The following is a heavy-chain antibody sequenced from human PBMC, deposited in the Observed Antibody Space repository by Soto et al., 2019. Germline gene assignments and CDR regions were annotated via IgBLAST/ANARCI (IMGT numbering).Heavy chain of an antibody. J-gene: IGHJ4*02. D-gene: IGHD2-2*01. CDR2: INHSGST. Sequence: SETLSLTCAVYGGSFSGYYWSWIRQPPGKGLEWIGEINHSGSTNYNPSLKSRVTISVDTSKNQFSLKLSSVTAADTAVYYCAGLRPSAGGEDIVVVPAAPHPDYWGQGTLVTVSS. CDR3: AGLRPSAGGEDIVVVPAAPHPDY. CDR1: GGSFSGYY. V-gene: IGHV4-34*01.